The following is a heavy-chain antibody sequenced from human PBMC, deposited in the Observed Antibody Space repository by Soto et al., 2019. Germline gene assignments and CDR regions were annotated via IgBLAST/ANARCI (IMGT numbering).Heavy chain of an antibody. Sequence: SETLSLTCAVYGGSFSGYYWSWIRQPPGKGLEWIGEINHSGSTNYNPSLKSRVTISVDTSKNQFSLKLGSVTAADTAVYYCARGGDIVVVVAATRVVWFDPWGQGTLVTVSS. CDR2: INHSGST. J-gene: IGHJ5*02. CDR3: ARGGDIVVVVAATRVVWFDP. V-gene: IGHV4-34*01. CDR1: GGSFSGYY. D-gene: IGHD2-15*01.